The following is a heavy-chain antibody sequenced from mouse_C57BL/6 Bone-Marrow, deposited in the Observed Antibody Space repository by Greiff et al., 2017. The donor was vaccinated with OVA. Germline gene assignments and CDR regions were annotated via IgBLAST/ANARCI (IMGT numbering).Heavy chain of an antibody. J-gene: IGHJ4*01. V-gene: IGHV3-6*01. CDR1: GYSITSGYY. D-gene: IGHD1-1*01. CDR2: ISYDGSN. CDR3: ARDGYYYGSSPYAMDY. Sequence: EVKLMESGPGLVKPSQSLSLTCSVTGYSITSGYYWNWIRQFPGNKLEWMGYISYDGSNNYNPSLKNRISITRDTSKNQFFLKLNSVTTEDTATYYCARDGYYYGSSPYAMDYWGQGTSVTVSS.